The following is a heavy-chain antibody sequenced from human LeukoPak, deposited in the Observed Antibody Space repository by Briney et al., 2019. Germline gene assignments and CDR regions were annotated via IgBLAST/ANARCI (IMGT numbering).Heavy chain of an antibody. CDR3: ARWAFDYFDY. D-gene: IGHD3-3*01. V-gene: IGHV3-53*04. CDR2: IYSGGST. Sequence: GGSLRLSCAASGFTVSSNYMSWVRQAPGKGLEWVSVIYSGGSTYYADSVKGRFTISRHNSKNTLYLQMNSLRAKDTAVYYCARWAFDYFDYWGQGTLVTVSS. J-gene: IGHJ4*02. CDR1: GFTVSSNY.